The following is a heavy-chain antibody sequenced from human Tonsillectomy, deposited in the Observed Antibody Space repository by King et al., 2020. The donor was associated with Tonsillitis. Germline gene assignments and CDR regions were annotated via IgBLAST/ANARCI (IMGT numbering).Heavy chain of an antibody. CDR1: GGSISSHY. D-gene: IGHD1-26*01. Sequence: QLQESGPGLVKPSETLSLTCTVSGGSISSHYWSWIRQPAGKGLEWIGLIYSSGSTSYNPSLKSRVTMSIDTSKNQFSLKLTAVTAADTAVYYCARAAGATLYFDYWGQGTLVTVSS. J-gene: IGHJ4*02. CDR3: ARAAGATLYFDY. V-gene: IGHV4-4*07. CDR2: IYSSGST.